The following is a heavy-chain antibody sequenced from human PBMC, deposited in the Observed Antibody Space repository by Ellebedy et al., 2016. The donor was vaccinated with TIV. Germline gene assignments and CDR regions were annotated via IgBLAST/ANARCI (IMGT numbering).Heavy chain of an antibody. J-gene: IGHJ4*02. Sequence: GGSLRLXXVASGFTFSSYDIHWVRQVTGKALEWVSVIDIAGDTYYPDSVKGRFTISRENAKNSLYLQMNSLSAGDTAVYYCTRGRPEGDGFFDYWGQGTLVTVSS. CDR3: TRGRPEGDGFFDY. V-gene: IGHV3-13*01. CDR2: IDIAGDT. D-gene: IGHD2-21*02. CDR1: GFTFSSYD.